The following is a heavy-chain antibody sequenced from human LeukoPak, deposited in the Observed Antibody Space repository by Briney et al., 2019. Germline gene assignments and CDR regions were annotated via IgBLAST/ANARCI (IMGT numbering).Heavy chain of an antibody. V-gene: IGHV3-23*01. CDR1: GFTFSNYA. CDR2: IGGSGHTT. D-gene: IGHD3-10*01. J-gene: IGHJ4*02. CDR3: AKGSFYGAGTYYRGGFDY. Sequence: PGGSLRLSCAASGFTFSNYAMTWVRQAPGKGLEWASLIGGSGHTTYYAASGKGRFTISRDNAKNTLFLQMNSLRVEDTAVYYCAKGSFYGAGTYYRGGFDYWGQGTLVTVSA.